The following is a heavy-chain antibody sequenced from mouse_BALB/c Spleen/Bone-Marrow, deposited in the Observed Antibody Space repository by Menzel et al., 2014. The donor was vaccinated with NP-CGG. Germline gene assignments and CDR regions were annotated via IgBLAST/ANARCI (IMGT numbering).Heavy chain of an antibody. J-gene: IGHJ2*01. CDR3: ARDSSGYFDY. CDR2: ISSGGSYT. V-gene: IGHV5-9-4*01. D-gene: IGHD3-1*01. CDR1: GFTFSYYG. Sequence: EAKVVESGGGLVKPGGSLKLSCAASGFTFSYYGMSWVRQSPEKRLEWVAEISSGGSYTYYPDTVTGRFTISRDNAKNTLYLEMSSLRSEDAAMYYCARDSSGYFDYWGQGTTITVSS.